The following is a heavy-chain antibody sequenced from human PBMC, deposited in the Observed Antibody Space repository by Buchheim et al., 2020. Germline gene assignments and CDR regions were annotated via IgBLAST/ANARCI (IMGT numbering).Heavy chain of an antibody. D-gene: IGHD3-22*01. Sequence: QVQLQESGPGLVKPSETLSLTCTVSGGSISSYYWSWIRQPPGKGLEWLGYIYYSGSTNYNPSLKSRVPISVDPSKNQFSLKLSSVTAADTAVYYCARDRSSGYYDSSGYYYYYGMDVWGQGTT. J-gene: IGHJ6*02. V-gene: IGHV4-59*01. CDR3: ARDRSSGYYDSSGYYYYYGMDV. CDR2: IYYSGST. CDR1: GGSISSYY.